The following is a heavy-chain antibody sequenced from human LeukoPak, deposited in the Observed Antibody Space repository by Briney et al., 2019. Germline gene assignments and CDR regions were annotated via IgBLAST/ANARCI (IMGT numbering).Heavy chain of an antibody. CDR2: IYYSGST. V-gene: IGHV4-59*08. J-gene: IGHJ4*02. D-gene: IGHD3-10*01. Sequence: PTETLSLTCTVSGGSIGSYFWSWIRQPPGRGLEWIGYIYYSGSTNYNPSLKSRVTISVDTSKNQFSLKLNSVTAADTAVYYCARLWSSGTTPIDYWGQGTLVTVSS. CDR3: ARLWSSGTTPIDY. CDR1: GGSIGSYF.